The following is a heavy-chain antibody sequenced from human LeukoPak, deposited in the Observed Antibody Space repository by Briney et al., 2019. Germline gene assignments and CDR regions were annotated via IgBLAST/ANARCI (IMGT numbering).Heavy chain of an antibody. Sequence: PSETLSLTCTVSGGSISSYYWSWIRQPPGKGLEWIGCIYTSGSTNYNPSLKSRVTISVDTSKNQFSLKLSSVTAADTAVYYCARQEGVGDYLFDYWGQGTLVTVSS. CDR1: GGSISSYY. J-gene: IGHJ4*02. CDR3: ARQEGVGDYLFDY. CDR2: IYTSGST. D-gene: IGHD4-11*01. V-gene: IGHV4-4*09.